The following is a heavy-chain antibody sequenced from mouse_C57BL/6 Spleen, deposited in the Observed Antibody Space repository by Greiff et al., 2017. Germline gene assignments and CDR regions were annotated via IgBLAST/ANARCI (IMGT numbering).Heavy chain of an antibody. D-gene: IGHD1-1*01. CDR3: ARDLRDYCGSSKYYYAMDY. V-gene: IGHV5-4*01. CDR2: ISDGGSYT. CDR1: GFTFSSYA. Sequence: EVNVVESGGGLVKPGGSLKLSCAASGFTFSSYAMSWVRQTPEKRLEWVATISDGGSYTYYPDNVKGRFTISRDNAKNNLYLQVSHLKSEDTALYYCARDLRDYCGSSKYYYAMDYWGQGTSVTVSS. J-gene: IGHJ4*01.